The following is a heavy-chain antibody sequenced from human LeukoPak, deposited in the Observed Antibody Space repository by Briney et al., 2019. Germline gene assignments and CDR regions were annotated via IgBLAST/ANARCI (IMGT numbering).Heavy chain of an antibody. CDR2: TDPIGGST. CDR3: ARWTTTYLDY. CDR1: GYTFTNYY. D-gene: IGHD4-11*01. Sequence: ASVKVSCKASGYTFTNYYIHWVRQVPGQGLEWMGITDPIGGSTNYAQKFQGRVTMTRDTSTSTVYMELSSLRSGDSAVYYCARWTTTYLDYWGQGTLVTVSS. V-gene: IGHV1-46*01. J-gene: IGHJ4*02.